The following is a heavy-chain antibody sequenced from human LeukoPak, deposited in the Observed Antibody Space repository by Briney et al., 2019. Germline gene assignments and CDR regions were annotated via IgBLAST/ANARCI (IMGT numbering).Heavy chain of an antibody. Sequence: SVKVSCTASGGTFSSYAISWVRQAPGQGLEWMGRIIPIFGTANYAQKFQGRVTITAGKSTSTAYMELSSLRSEDTAVYYCASWVYCGGDCLDYWGQGTLVTVSS. CDR3: ASWVYCGGDCLDY. CDR1: GGTFSSYA. D-gene: IGHD2-21*02. J-gene: IGHJ4*02. CDR2: IIPIFGTA. V-gene: IGHV1-69*06.